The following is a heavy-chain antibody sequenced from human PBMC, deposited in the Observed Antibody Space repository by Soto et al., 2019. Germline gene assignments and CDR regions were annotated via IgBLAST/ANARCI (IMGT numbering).Heavy chain of an antibody. CDR2: ISGSGGSI. CDR3: AKNSGDGYSYDY. J-gene: IGHJ4*02. Sequence: EVQLLESGGGLVQPGGSLRLSCAASGLTFTIYAMTWVRQAPGKGLEWISAISGSGGSIHYADSVKGRFSISRDNSKNTVYLQMNSLRAEDTAVYFCAKNSGDGYSYDYWGQGTLVIVSS. D-gene: IGHD1-26*01. V-gene: IGHV3-23*01. CDR1: GLTFTIYA.